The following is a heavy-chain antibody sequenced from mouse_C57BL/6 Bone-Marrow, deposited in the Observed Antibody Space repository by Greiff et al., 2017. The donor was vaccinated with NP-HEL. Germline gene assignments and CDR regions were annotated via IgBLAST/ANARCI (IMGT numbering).Heavy chain of an antibody. V-gene: IGHV1-18*01. CDR1: GYTFTDYN. CDR2: INPNNGGT. CDR3: AGRGFLGRKVFFAY. J-gene: IGHJ3*01. D-gene: IGHD4-1*01. Sequence: VQLQQSGPELVKPGASVKIPCKASGYTFTDYNMDWVKQSPGKSLEWIGDINPNNGGTIYNQKFKGKATLTVDKSSSTAYMQLRSLTSEDTAVYYCAGRGFLGRKVFFAYWGQGTLVTVSA.